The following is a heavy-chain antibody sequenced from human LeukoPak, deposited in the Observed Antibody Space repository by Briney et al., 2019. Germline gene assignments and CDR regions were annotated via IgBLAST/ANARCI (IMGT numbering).Heavy chain of an antibody. CDR1: GFTFSSYA. CDR2: ISYDGSNK. CDR3: ARDTGTPQDYYYYYYMDV. Sequence: PGGSLRLSCAASGFTFSSYAMHWVRQAPGKGLEWVAVISYDGSNKYYADSVKGRFTISRDNSKNTLYLQMNSLRAEDTAVYYCARDTGTPQDYYYYYYMDVWGKGTTVTVSS. J-gene: IGHJ6*03. D-gene: IGHD1-14*01. V-gene: IGHV3-30-3*01.